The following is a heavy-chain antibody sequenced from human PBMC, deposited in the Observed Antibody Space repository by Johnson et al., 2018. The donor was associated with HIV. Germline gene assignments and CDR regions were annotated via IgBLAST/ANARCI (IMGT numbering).Heavy chain of an antibody. J-gene: IGHJ3*02. Sequence: VQLVESGGGLIQPGGSLRLSCAASGFTVSSNYMSWVRQAPGKGLEWVSVIYSGGSTYYADSVKGRFTISRDNSKNTLYLHMISLRVEDTAVYYCAKDLSGYSYGYGAFDIWGQGTMVTVSS. D-gene: IGHD5-18*01. CDR2: IYSGGST. V-gene: IGHV3-53*01. CDR3: AKDLSGYSYGYGAFDI. CDR1: GFTVSSNY.